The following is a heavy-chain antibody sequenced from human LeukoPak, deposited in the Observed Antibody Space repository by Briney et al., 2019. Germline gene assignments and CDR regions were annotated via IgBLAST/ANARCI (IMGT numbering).Heavy chain of an antibody. D-gene: IGHD3-10*01. Sequence: SETLSLTCTVSGGSMSIYYWNWIRQPAGKGLEWIGRIYTSGSTKYNPSLKSRVTMSVDTSKNQFSLKLSSVTAADTALYYCARWFGESGGYFDYWGQGALVTVPS. CDR3: ARWFGESGGYFDY. CDR2: IYTSGST. J-gene: IGHJ4*02. CDR1: GGSMSIYY. V-gene: IGHV4-4*07.